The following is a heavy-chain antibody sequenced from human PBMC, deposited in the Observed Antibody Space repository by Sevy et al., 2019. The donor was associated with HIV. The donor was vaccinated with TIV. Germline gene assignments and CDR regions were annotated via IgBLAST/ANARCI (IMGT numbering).Heavy chain of an antibody. Sequence: GGSLRLSCAASGFPVSSNYMSWVRQAPGKGLEWVSVIYSDGSTYHADPVKGRFTISRDNSNNTLYLQMNSLRIEDTAVYYCARGKIGYGYGLDYWGQGTLVTVSS. V-gene: IGHV3-66*01. CDR2: IYSDGST. D-gene: IGHD5-18*01. J-gene: IGHJ4*02. CDR3: ARGKIGYGYGLDY. CDR1: GFPVSSNY.